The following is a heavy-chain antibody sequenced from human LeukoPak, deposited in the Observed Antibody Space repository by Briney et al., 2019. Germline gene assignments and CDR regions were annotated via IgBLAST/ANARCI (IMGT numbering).Heavy chain of an antibody. D-gene: IGHD3-3*01. Sequence: SQTLSLTCTVSGGSISSGDYYWSWIRQPPGKGLEWIGYIYYSGSTYYNPSLKSRVTISVDTSKNQFSPKLSSVTAADTAVYYCAREFVAYYDFWSGYYTGYFDYWGQGTLVTVSS. CDR3: AREFVAYYDFWSGYYTGYFDY. CDR1: GGSISSGDYY. J-gene: IGHJ4*02. V-gene: IGHV4-30-4*01. CDR2: IYYSGST.